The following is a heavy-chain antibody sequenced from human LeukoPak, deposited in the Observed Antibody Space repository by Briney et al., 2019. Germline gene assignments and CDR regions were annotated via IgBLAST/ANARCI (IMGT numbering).Heavy chain of an antibody. CDR2: ISWNSGSI. Sequence: GGSLRLSCAASGFTFDDYAMHWVRQAPGKGLEWFSGISWNSGSIGYADSVNGRFTISRDNAKNSLYLQMNSLRAEDMALYYCAKDPFDYWGQGTLVTVSS. V-gene: IGHV3-9*03. CDR3: AKDPFDY. CDR1: GFTFDDYA. J-gene: IGHJ4*02.